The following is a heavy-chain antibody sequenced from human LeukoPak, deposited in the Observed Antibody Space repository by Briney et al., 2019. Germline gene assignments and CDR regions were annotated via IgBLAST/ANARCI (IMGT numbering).Heavy chain of an antibody. J-gene: IGHJ4*02. Sequence: ASVKVSCKASGYNFINYHMNWVRQAPGQGLEWMGWISAYNGNTNYTQKLQGRVTMTTDTSTSTAYMELRSLRSDDTAVYYCARKLYSNYHLVDYWGQGTLVTVSS. V-gene: IGHV1-18*01. CDR2: ISAYNGNT. CDR1: GYNFINYH. D-gene: IGHD4-11*01. CDR3: ARKLYSNYHLVDY.